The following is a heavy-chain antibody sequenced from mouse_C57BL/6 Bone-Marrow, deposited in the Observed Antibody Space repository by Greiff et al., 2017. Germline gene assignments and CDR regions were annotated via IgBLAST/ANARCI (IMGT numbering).Heavy chain of an antibody. CDR1: GFTFSDYY. Sequence: EVKLVESEGGLVQPGSSMKLSCTASGFTFSDYYMAWVRQVPEKGLEWVANINYDGSSTYYLDSLKSRFIISRDNAKNILYLQMSSLKSEDTATYYCARGIYYYGSSYVRYFDVWGTGTTGTVSS. CDR3: ARGIYYYGSSYVRYFDV. CDR2: INYDGSST. J-gene: IGHJ1*03. V-gene: IGHV5-16*01. D-gene: IGHD1-1*01.